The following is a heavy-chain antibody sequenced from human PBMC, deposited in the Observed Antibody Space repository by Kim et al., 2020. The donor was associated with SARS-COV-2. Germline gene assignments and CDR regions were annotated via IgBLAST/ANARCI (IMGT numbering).Heavy chain of an antibody. Sequence: IDYADSGKGRFTISRDNAKNSLYLQMNSLRAEDTALYYCAKDTSAVSYYGMDVWGQGTAVTVSS. CDR3: AKDTSAVSYYGMDV. J-gene: IGHJ6*02. V-gene: IGHV3-9*01. CDR2: I. D-gene: IGHD6-19*01.